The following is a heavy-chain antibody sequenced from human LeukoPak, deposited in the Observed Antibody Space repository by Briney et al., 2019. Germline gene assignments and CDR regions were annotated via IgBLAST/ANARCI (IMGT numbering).Heavy chain of an antibody. Sequence: GGSLRLSCAASGFTFSSYSMNWVRQAPGKGLEWVSSICSSSSYIYYADSVKGRFTISRDNAKNSLYLQMNSLRAEDTAVYYCARGYCSSTSCYAYYFDYWGQGTLVTVSS. J-gene: IGHJ4*02. CDR2: ICSSSSYI. CDR1: GFTFSSYS. V-gene: IGHV3-21*01. D-gene: IGHD2-2*01. CDR3: ARGYCSSTSCYAYYFDY.